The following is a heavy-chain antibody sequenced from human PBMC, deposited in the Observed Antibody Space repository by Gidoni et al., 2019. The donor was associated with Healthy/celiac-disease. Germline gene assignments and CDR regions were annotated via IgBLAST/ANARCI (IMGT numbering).Heavy chain of an antibody. CDR3: ARERSFDWFYYYGMDV. J-gene: IGHJ6*02. Sequence: QVQLQESGPGLVKPSQTLSLTCTVSGGSISSGDYYWSWIRQPPGKGLEWIGYIYYSGSTYYNPSLKSRVTISVDTSKNQFSLKLSSVTAADTAVYYCARERSFDWFYYYGMDVWGQGTTVTVSS. CDR1: GGSISSGDYY. CDR2: IYYSGST. D-gene: IGHD3-9*01. V-gene: IGHV4-30-4*01.